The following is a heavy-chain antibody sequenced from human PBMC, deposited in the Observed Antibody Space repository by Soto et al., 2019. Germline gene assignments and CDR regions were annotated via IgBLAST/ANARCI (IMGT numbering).Heavy chain of an antibody. V-gene: IGHV1-18*04. Sequence: ASVKVSCKASGYTFTSYGISWVRQAPGQGLEWMGWISAYNGNTNYAQKPQGRVTMTTDTSTSTAYMELRSLRSDDTAVYYCARETMTTVESDYWGQGTLVTVSS. CDR1: GYTFTSYG. D-gene: IGHD4-17*01. CDR3: ARETMTTVESDY. J-gene: IGHJ4*02. CDR2: ISAYNGNT.